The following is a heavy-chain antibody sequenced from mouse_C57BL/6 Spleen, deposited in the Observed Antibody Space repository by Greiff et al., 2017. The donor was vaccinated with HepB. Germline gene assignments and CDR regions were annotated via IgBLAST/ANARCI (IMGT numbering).Heavy chain of an antibody. Sequence: VQLKESGGGLVKPGGSLKLSCAASGFTFSDYGMHWVRQAPEKGLEWVAYISSGSSTIYYADTVKGRFTISRDNAKNTLFLQMTSLRSEDTAMYYCARPNWDSLFAYWGQGTLVTVSA. CDR1: GFTFSDYG. D-gene: IGHD4-1*01. CDR3: ARPNWDSLFAY. V-gene: IGHV5-17*01. CDR2: ISSGSSTI. J-gene: IGHJ3*01.